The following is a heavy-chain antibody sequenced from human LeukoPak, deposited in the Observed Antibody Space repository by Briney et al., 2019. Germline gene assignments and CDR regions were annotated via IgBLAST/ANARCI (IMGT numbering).Heavy chain of an antibody. Sequence: SQTLSLTCTVSGGSISSGGYYWSWIRQHPGKGLEWIVYIYYSGSTYYNPSLKSRVTISVDTSKNQFSLKLSSVTAADTAVYYCAREEGGVVRYFYDSSGYFLWGQGTLVTVSS. CDR3: AREEGGVVRYFYDSSGYFL. J-gene: IGHJ4*02. CDR2: IYYSGST. CDR1: GGSISSGGYY. V-gene: IGHV4-31*03. D-gene: IGHD3-22*01.